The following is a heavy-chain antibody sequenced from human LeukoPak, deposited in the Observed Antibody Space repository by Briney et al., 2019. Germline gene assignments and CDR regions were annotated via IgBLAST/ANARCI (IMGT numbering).Heavy chain of an antibody. CDR1: VYTFTGYY. Sequence: ASVKVSCKASVYTFTGYYMHWVRQAPAQGLEWMGWINPNSGCTNYAQKFQGRVTMTRDTSISTAYMELSRLRSDDTAVYYCARDLEEMATIFIAFDIWGEGTMVTVSS. J-gene: IGHJ3*02. D-gene: IGHD5-24*01. CDR3: ARDLEEMATIFIAFDI. V-gene: IGHV1-2*02. CDR2: INPNSGCT.